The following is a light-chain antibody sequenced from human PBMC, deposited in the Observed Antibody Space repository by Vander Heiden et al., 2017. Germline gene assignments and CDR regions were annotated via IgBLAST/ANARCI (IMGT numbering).Light chain of an antibody. Sequence: EIVMTQSPDSLAVSLGERATINCKSSQSVLYSSNNQNYLAWYQQKPGQPPKLLIYWASTRESGFPDRFSGSGSGTDFTLTISSLQAEDVAVYYCQQYYSTPQTFGQGTKVEIK. CDR2: WAS. V-gene: IGKV4-1*01. J-gene: IGKJ1*01. CDR3: QQYYSTPQT. CDR1: QSVLYSSNNQNY.